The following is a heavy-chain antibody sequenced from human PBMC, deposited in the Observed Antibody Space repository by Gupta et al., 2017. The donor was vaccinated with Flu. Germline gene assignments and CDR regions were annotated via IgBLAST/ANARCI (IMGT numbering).Heavy chain of an antibody. D-gene: IGHD6-19*01. CDR2: INHSGST. Sequence: QVQLQQWGAGLLKPSETLSLTCAVYGGSFSGYYWSWIRQPPGKGLEWIGEINHSGSTNYNPSLKSRVTISVDTSKNQFSLKLSSVTAADTAVYYCARGQQWLVYFDYWGQGTLVTGSS. CDR3: ARGQQWLVYFDY. CDR1: GGSFSGYY. V-gene: IGHV4-34*01. J-gene: IGHJ4*02.